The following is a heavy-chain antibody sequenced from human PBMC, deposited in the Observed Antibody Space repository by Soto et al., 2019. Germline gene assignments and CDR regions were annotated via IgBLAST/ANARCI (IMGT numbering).Heavy chain of an antibody. V-gene: IGHV1-69*01. D-gene: IGHD5-18*01. CDR3: ERRAESPHSYGYFTDAFDI. J-gene: IGHJ3*02. CDR2: LIPIFGTA. Sequence: QVQLVQSGAEVKKPGSSVKVSCKASGGTCSSYAISWVRQAPVQGLEWMGGLIPIFGTANYAQKFQGRVTITADEATSTAYMELSSLRSEDTAVYYCERRAESPHSYGYFTDAFDIWGQGTMVTVSS. CDR1: GGTCSSYA.